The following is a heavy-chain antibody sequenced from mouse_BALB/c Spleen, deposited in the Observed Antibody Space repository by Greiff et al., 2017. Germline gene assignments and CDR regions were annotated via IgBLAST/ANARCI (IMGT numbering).Heavy chain of an antibody. CDR2: INSNGGST. V-gene: IGHV5-6-2*01. CDR1: GFTFSSYY. Sequence: EVHLVESGGGLVKLGGSLKLSCAASGFTFSSYYMSWVRQTPEKRLELVAAINSNGGSTYYPDTVKGRFTISRDNAKNTLYLQMSSLKSEDTALYYCARQDDGYYVWFAYWGQGTLVTVSA. J-gene: IGHJ3*01. D-gene: IGHD2-3*01. CDR3: ARQDDGYYVWFAY.